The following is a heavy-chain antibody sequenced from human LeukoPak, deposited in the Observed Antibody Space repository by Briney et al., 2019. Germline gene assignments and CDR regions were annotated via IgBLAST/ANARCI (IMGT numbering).Heavy chain of an antibody. V-gene: IGHV3-23*01. D-gene: IGHD4-17*01. CDR1: GFTFSSYA. Sequence: GGSLRLSCAPSGFTFSSYAMSWVRPAPGKGLEWVSAICGIGGGTYYAHSAKGRFTLSRDNSKNTLYLQMNSLRAEAPALYFFAKDYGDYKFDYWGQGTLVTVSS. CDR2: ICGIGGGT. J-gene: IGHJ4*02. CDR3: AKDYGDYKFDY.